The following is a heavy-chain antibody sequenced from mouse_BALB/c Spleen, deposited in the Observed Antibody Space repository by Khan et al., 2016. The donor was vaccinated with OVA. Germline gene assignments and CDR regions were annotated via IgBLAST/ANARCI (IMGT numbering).Heavy chain of an antibody. V-gene: IGHV1S56*01. Sequence: QVRLQQSGPELVKPGASVRISCKASGYAFTTYYIHWVKQRPGQGLEWIGWIYPGNVNTKYNEKFKGKATLTADKSSSTAYMQLSSLTSEDSAVYFCARDDYFVGDAMDCWGQGTSVTVSS. J-gene: IGHJ4*01. CDR2: IYPGNVNT. CDR1: GYAFTTYY. D-gene: IGHD2-4*01. CDR3: ARDDYFVGDAMDC.